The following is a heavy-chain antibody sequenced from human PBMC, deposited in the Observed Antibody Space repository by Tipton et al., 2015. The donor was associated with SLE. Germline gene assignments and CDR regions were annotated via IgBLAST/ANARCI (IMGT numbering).Heavy chain of an antibody. CDR3: AREGGIAVGYYFDY. D-gene: IGHD6-19*01. J-gene: IGHJ4*02. V-gene: IGHV4-59*12. Sequence: TLSLTCTVSGGSISSYYWSWIRQPPGKGLEWIGYIYYSGSTNYNPSLKSRVTISVDTSKNQFSLKLSSVTAADTAVYYCAREGGIAVGYYFDYWGQGTLVTVSS. CDR2: IYYSGST. CDR1: GGSISSYY.